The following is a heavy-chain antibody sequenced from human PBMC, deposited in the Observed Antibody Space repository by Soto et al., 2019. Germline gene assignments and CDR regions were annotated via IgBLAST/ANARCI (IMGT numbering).Heavy chain of an antibody. D-gene: IGHD3-3*01. CDR2: IYPGDSDT. V-gene: IGHV5-51*01. J-gene: IGHJ4*02. CDR1: GYSFTSYW. CDR3: ARHLTIFGVVPTVADY. Sequence: GESLKISCKGSGYSFTSYWIGWVRQMPGKGLEWMGIIYPGDSDTRYSPSFQGQVTISADKSISTAYLQWSSLKASDTAMYYCARHLTIFGVVPTVADYWGQGTLVTVSS.